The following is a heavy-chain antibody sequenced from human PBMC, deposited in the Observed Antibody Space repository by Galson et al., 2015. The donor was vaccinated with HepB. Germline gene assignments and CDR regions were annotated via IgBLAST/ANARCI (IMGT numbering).Heavy chain of an antibody. CDR1: GGSISSSNW. J-gene: IGHJ3*02. CDR2: IYHSGST. CDR3: ARVFSSWARPDAFDI. V-gene: IGHV4-4*02. D-gene: IGHD6-13*01. Sequence: ETLSLTCAVSGGSISSSNWWSWVRQPPGKGLEWIGEIYHSGSTNYNPSLKSRVTISVDKSKNQFSLKLSSVTAADTAVYYCARVFSSWARPDAFDIWGQGTMVTVSS.